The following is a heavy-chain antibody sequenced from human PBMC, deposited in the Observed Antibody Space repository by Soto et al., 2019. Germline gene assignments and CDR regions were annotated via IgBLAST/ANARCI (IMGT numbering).Heavy chain of an antibody. CDR3: ASRYCSGGSCYLGALGYYYGMDV. D-gene: IGHD2-15*01. CDR1: GFTFSSYW. Sequence: GESLKISCAASGFTFSSYWMHWVRQAPGKGLVWVSRINSDGSSTSYADSVKGRFTISRDNAKNTLYLQMNSLRAEDTAVYYCASRYCSGGSCYLGALGYYYGMDVWGQGTTVTVSS. CDR2: INSDGSST. V-gene: IGHV3-74*01. J-gene: IGHJ6*02.